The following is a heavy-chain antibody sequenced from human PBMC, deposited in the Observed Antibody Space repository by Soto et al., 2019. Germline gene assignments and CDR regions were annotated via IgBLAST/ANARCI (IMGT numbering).Heavy chain of an antibody. CDR2: ISGSGGST. D-gene: IGHD3-9*01. J-gene: IGHJ6*03. CDR1: GFTFSSYA. V-gene: IGHV3-23*01. CDR3: AKGQGVPAAIRGYDILTGLPYYYYYMDV. Sequence: GGSLRLSCAASGFTFSSYAMSWVRQAPGKGLEWVSGISGSGGSTYYADSVKGRFTISRDNSKKTLYLQMNSLRAEDTAVYYCAKGQGVPAAIRGYDILTGLPYYYYYMDVWGKGTTVTVSS.